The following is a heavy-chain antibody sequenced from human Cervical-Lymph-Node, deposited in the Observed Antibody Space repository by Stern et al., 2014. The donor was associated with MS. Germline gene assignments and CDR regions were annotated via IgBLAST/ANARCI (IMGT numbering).Heavy chain of an antibody. Sequence: QVQLQESGPGLVKPSETLSLTCTVSGASISSSHWTWIPQTPGKGLEWIGNVYQSGSTNYKPSLKSRATIFVDTSKNQVSLKLTSVTAADTAVYYCARGRWYGDYWGQGTLVTVSS. J-gene: IGHJ4*02. D-gene: IGHD2-15*01. CDR2: VYQSGST. CDR3: ARGRWYGDY. CDR1: GASISSSH. V-gene: IGHV4-59*01.